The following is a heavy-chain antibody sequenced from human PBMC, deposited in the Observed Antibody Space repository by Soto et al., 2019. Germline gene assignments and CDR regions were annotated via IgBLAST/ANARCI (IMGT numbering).Heavy chain of an antibody. CDR2: ISAYNGNT. Sequence: ASVKVSCKASGYTFTSYGISWVRQAPGQGLEWMGWISAYNGNTNYAQKLQGRVTMTTDTSTSTAYMELRSLRSDDTAVYYCARDRGTSYDYVWGSYRYTEHYFDYWGQGTLVTVSS. D-gene: IGHD3-16*02. CDR3: ARDRGTSYDYVWGSYRYTEHYFDY. J-gene: IGHJ4*02. V-gene: IGHV1-18*01. CDR1: GYTFTSYG.